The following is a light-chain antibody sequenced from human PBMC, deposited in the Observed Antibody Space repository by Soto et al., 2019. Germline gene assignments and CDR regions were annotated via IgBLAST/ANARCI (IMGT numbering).Light chain of an antibody. Sequence: QSALTQPASVSGSPGQSITISCTGTSSDVSGYNYVSWYQQHPGKARKLMIYEVSNRPSGVSNRFSGSKSGKTASLTISGLQAEDEADYYCSSYTSSSTYVFGTGTKVTVL. CDR3: SSYTSSSTYV. CDR2: EVS. J-gene: IGLJ1*01. V-gene: IGLV2-14*01. CDR1: SSDVSGYNY.